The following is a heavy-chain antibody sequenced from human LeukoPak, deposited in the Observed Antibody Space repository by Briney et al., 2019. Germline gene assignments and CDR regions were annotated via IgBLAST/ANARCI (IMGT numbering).Heavy chain of an antibody. CDR1: GFTFSNHA. CDR3: AKNVVFTRYFDS. J-gene: IGHJ4*02. Sequence: PGGSLRLSCAAPGFTFSNHAMSWVRQAPGKGLQWVSVISGGGRTTEYADSVKGRFTVSRDNSVNTLSLHMDSLRVEDTAIYYCAKNVVFTRYFDSWGQGTLVTVSS. V-gene: IGHV3-23*01. D-gene: IGHD2-21*01. CDR2: ISGGGRTT.